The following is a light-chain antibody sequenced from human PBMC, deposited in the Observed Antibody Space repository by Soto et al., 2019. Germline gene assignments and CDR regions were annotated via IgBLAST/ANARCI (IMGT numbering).Light chain of an antibody. CDR2: AAS. V-gene: IGKV1-9*01. CDR3: QQLNSYPLT. J-gene: IGKJ4*01. Sequence: DIPLTQSPSFLSASVGDRVTITFRASQGIRTYLAWYQQKPGKAPNLLVYAASTLQSGVPSRFSGSGSGTEFTLTISSLQPEDFASYYCQQLNSYPLTFGGGTKVEI. CDR1: QGIRTY.